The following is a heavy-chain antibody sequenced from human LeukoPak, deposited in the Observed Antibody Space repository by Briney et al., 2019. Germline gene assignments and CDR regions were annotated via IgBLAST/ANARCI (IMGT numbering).Heavy chain of an antibody. Sequence: GGSLRLSCAASGFTFSDYYMSWVRQAPGKGLEWVSVIYSGGSTYYADSVKGRFTISRDNSKNTLYLQMNSLRAEDTAVYYCALGGATRYFDYWGQGTLVTVSS. J-gene: IGHJ4*02. CDR2: IYSGGST. CDR1: GFTFSDYY. D-gene: IGHD1-26*01. CDR3: ALGGATRYFDY. V-gene: IGHV3-66*01.